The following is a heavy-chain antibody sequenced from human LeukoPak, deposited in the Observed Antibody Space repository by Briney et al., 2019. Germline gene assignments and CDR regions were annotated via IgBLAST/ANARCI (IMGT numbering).Heavy chain of an antibody. V-gene: IGHV3-11*04. J-gene: IGHJ1*01. D-gene: IGHD5-18*01. Sequence: GGSLRLSCAASGFTFSEYYMSWICQAPGKGLECVSNISESGSIIYYADSVKGRFTISRDNAQNSLYLQMNSLRAEDTAVYFCARVGYSYGYVSWYFQHWGQGTLVTVSS. CDR3: ARVGYSYGYVSWYFQH. CDR1: GFTFSEYY. CDR2: ISESGSII.